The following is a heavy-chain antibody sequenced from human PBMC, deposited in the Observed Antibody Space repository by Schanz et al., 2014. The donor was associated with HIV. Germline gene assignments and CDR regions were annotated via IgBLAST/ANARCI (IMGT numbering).Heavy chain of an antibody. Sequence: QVQLVQSGTEVSKPGTSVKVSCKTSGYAFSDYYLHWVRQAPGQGLEWMGGIIPIFGTTNYAQKFQGRVTITADESTSTAYMELSSLRSEDTAVYYCASGRFDTVIWWGDAFLIWGRGTMVTVSS. CDR2: IIPIFGTT. CDR3: ASGRFDTVIWWGDAFLI. V-gene: IGHV1-69*01. CDR1: GYAFSDYY. J-gene: IGHJ3*02. D-gene: IGHD5-18*01.